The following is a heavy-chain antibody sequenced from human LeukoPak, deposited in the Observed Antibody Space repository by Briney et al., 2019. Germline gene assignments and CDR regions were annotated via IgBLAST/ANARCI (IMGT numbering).Heavy chain of an antibody. V-gene: IGHV3-23*01. Sequence: GGSLRLSCAASGFTFSSYWMTWVRQAPGKGLEWVSAISGSGGSTYYADSVKGRFTISRDNSKNTLYLQMNSLRAEDTAVYYCARLNWNYESYMDVWGKGTTVTVSS. CDR2: ISGSGGST. CDR1: GFTFSSYW. J-gene: IGHJ6*03. CDR3: ARLNWNYESYMDV. D-gene: IGHD1-7*01.